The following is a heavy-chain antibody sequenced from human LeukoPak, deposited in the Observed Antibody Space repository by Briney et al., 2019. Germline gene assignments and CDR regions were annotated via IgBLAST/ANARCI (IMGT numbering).Heavy chain of an antibody. J-gene: IGHJ4*02. CDR3: ATLRDGYNKTRDLLDY. D-gene: IGHD5-24*01. Sequence: GASVKVSCKASGGTFSSYAISWVRQAPGQGLEWMGGIIPIFGTANYAQKFQGGVTITTDESTSTAYMELSSLRSEDTAVYYCATLRDGYNKTRDLLDYWGQGTLVTVSS. CDR2: IIPIFGTA. CDR1: GGTFSSYA. V-gene: IGHV1-69*05.